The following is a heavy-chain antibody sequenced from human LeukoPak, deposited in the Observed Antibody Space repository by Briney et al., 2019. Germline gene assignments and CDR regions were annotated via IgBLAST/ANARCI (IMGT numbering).Heavy chain of an antibody. CDR1: GGSISSSSYY. V-gene: IGHV4-39*07. J-gene: IGHJ4*01. CDR3: ARGEGARDGYNYAGPFYFDY. CDR2: IYYSGST. D-gene: IGHD5-24*01. Sequence: PSETLSLTCTVSGGSISSSSYYWGWIRQPPGKGLEWIGSIYYSGSTYYNPSLKSRVTISMDTSKNQFSLKLNSMTAADTAVYYCARGEGARDGYNYAGPFYFDYWGHGTLVTVSS.